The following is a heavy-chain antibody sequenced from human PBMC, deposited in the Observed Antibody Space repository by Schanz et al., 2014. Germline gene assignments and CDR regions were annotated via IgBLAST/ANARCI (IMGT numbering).Heavy chain of an antibody. J-gene: IGHJ4*02. Sequence: EVQLLESGGGLVQPGGSLRLSCGVSGFTASSHSMNWVRQAPGKGLEWVSAISGSGGSTYYADSVKGRFTISRDNSKNTLYLQMTSLRAEDTAVYYCARIGGSVFDYWAQGTLVTVSS. CDR1: GFTASSHS. CDR3: ARIGGSVFDY. CDR2: ISGSGGST. D-gene: IGHD3-10*01. V-gene: IGHV3-23*01.